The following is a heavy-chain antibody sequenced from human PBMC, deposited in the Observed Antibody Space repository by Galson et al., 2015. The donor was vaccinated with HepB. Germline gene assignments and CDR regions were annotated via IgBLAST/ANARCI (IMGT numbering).Heavy chain of an antibody. Sequence: SVKVSCKASGYTFTSYGISWVRQAPGQGLEWMGWISAYNGNTNYAQKLQGRVTMTTDTSTSTAYMELRSLRSDDTAVYYCARDGRIQLWLRNDAFDIWGQGTMVTVSS. CDR2: ISAYNGNT. D-gene: IGHD5-18*01. J-gene: IGHJ3*02. V-gene: IGHV1-18*01. CDR1: GYTFTSYG. CDR3: ARDGRIQLWLRNDAFDI.